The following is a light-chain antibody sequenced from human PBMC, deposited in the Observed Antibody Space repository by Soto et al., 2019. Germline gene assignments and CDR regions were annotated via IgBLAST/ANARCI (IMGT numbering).Light chain of an antibody. CDR1: SSDVGGYNY. J-gene: IGLJ2*01. Sequence: QSALTQPASVSGSPGQSITISCTGTSSDVGGYNYVSWYQQHPGKAPKVMIYEVSNRPSGVSNRFSGSKSGNTASLTISGLQAEDEADYYCNSFTSSSTDVLFGGGTKLTVL. CDR2: EVS. CDR3: NSFTSSSTDVL. V-gene: IGLV2-14*01.